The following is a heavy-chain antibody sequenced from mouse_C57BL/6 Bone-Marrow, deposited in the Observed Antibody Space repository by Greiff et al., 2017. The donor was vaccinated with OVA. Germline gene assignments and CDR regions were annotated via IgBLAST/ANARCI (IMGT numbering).Heavy chain of an antibody. CDR1: GFTFSDFY. CDR3: ARDAYDGYPYYSAMDY. CDR2: SRNKANDYTT. D-gene: IGHD2-3*01. V-gene: IGHV7-1*01. J-gene: IGHJ4*01. Sequence: EVKVVESGGGLVQSGRSLRLSCATSGFTFSDFYMEWVRQAPGKGLEWIAASRNKANDYTTEYSASVKGRFIVSRDTSQSILYLQMNALRAEDTAIYYGARDAYDGYPYYSAMDYRGQGTSVTVSS.